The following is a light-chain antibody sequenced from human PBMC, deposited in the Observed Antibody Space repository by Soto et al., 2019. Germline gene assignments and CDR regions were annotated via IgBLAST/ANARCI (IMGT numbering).Light chain of an antibody. V-gene: IGKV3-11*01. Sequence: ILWTQSPATLSLSPGERATLSCRASQSVSNYLAWYPHKPGQAPMLLIYDASNRATGIPARFSGSGSGTDFTLTINSLEPEDFSVYYCQQRSNWPSITFGQGTRLDIK. CDR3: QQRSNWPSIT. J-gene: IGKJ5*01. CDR1: QSVSNY. CDR2: DAS.